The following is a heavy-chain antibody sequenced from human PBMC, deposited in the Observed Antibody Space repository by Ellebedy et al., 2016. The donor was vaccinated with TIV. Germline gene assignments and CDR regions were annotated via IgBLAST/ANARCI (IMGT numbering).Heavy chain of an antibody. J-gene: IGHJ6*02. Sequence: PGGSLRLSCAASGFTFISYAMTWVRQAPGKGLEWVSSIIHDGSVTYYADSVKGRFTISRDNSRDTLYLQMNSLRAEDTAVYYCAKDKVFGDSKWEIDVWGQGTTVTVSS. CDR3: AKDKVFGDSKWEIDV. D-gene: IGHD4-17*01. CDR2: IIHDGSVT. CDR1: GFTFISYA. V-gene: IGHV3-23*01.